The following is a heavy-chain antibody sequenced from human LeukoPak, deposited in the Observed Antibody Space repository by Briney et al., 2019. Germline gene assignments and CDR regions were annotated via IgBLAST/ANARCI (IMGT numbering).Heavy chain of an antibody. CDR1: GFSFTDYI. J-gene: IGHJ4*02. Sequence: PGGSLRLSCAASGFSFTDYIMHWVRQAPGKGLEWVSGLSGDGYSTYYADSVKGRFTISRDNSKNTLYLQMNSLRADDTAEYYCAKHSSGWFGSRRDFDYWGQGTLVTVSS. V-gene: IGHV3-23*01. D-gene: IGHD6-19*01. CDR3: AKHSSGWFGSRRDFDY. CDR2: LSGDGYST.